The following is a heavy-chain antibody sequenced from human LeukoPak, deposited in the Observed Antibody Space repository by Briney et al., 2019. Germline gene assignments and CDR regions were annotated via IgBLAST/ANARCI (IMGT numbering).Heavy chain of an antibody. J-gene: IGHJ4*02. V-gene: IGHV4-61*01. Sequence: SETLSLTCTVSGYSISSGYYWSWIRPPPGKGLEWIGYTFRSVTTKYHPSLQSRVSISLDTSKNQFSLDMTSVTVADTAVYYCTTYSDITGSFDHWGQGTLVTVSS. CDR3: TTYSDITGSFDH. CDR2: TFRSVTT. CDR1: GYSISSGYY. D-gene: IGHD3-22*01.